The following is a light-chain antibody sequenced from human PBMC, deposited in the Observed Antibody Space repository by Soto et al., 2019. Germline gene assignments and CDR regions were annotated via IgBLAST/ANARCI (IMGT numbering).Light chain of an antibody. CDR1: SSNIGSNT. CDR2: GNN. Sequence: QSVLTQPPSASGTPGQRVTISCSGSSSNIGSNTVNWYQQLPGTAPKLLIYGNNNRPSGVPGRFSGSNSGTSASLAIAGLQAEDEADYYCQSYDNSLSGHYVFGTGTKLTVL. J-gene: IGLJ1*01. CDR3: QSYDNSLSGHYV. V-gene: IGLV1-44*01.